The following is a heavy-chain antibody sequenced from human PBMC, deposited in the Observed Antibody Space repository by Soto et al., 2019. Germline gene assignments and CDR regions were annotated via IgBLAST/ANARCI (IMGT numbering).Heavy chain of an antibody. CDR1: GCPFINYD. Sequence: SVEVSCTASGCPFINYDISWVRQATGQGLEWMGWMNPGSGKTGYANKFQGRVTMTRDASTSTAHLELSSLTSEDTAVYYCARMASSGTLNWFDPWGQGTLVTVSS. J-gene: IGHJ5*02. CDR3: ARMASSGTLNWFDP. V-gene: IGHV1-8*02. CDR2: MNPGSGKT.